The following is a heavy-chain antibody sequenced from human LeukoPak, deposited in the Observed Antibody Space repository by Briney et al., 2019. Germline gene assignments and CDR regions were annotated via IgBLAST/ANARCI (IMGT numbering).Heavy chain of an antibody. V-gene: IGHV3-7*01. J-gene: IGHJ5*02. CDR3: ASSAYSSSSS. D-gene: IGHD6-6*01. CDR2: INEDGSEK. CDR1: GFTFTNYW. Sequence: GGSLRLSCTASGFTFTNYWMIWVRQAPGKGLEWVANINEDGSEKYYVGSVEGRFTISRDNAKNSVFLQMNRVRAHDTAMYFCASSAYSSSSSWGQGTLVTVSS.